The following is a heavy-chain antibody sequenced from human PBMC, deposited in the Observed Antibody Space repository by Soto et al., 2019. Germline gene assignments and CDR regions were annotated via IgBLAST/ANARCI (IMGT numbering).Heavy chain of an antibody. V-gene: IGHV3-30*18. Sequence: QVQLVESGGGVVQPGRSLRLSCAASGFTFSSYGMHWFRQAPGKGLEWVAVISYDGRNKYYADAVKGRFTISRDNSKNTLYLQMSSLRAEDTAVYYCVKDGSSGWPYFYDMDVWGQGTTVTVSS. CDR2: ISYDGRNK. CDR3: VKDGSSGWPYFYDMDV. CDR1: GFTFSSYG. J-gene: IGHJ6*02. D-gene: IGHD6-19*01.